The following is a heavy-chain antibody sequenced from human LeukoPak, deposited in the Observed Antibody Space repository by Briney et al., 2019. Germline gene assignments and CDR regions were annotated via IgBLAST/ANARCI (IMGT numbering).Heavy chain of an antibody. V-gene: IGHV3-7*01. CDR2: INQDGSGE. CDR1: GFTFRTYW. Sequence: GGSLRLSCAASGFTFRTYWMSWIRQAPGKGPEWVADINQDGSGEYYVQSEKGRFTVSRDNAQNAVFLQMTNLRADDTAVYYCARWKMELQRNAFDFWGQGTVVTVSS. CDR3: ARWKMELQRNAFDF. J-gene: IGHJ3*01. D-gene: IGHD1-26*01.